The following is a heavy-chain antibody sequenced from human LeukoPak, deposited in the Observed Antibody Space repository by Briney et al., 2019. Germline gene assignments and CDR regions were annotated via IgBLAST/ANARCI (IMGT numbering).Heavy chain of an antibody. V-gene: IGHV4-59*08. CDR3: ARRGDGYNSSPFEY. CDR1: GGSISSYY. Sequence: MASETLSLTCTVSGGSISSYYWSWIRQPPGKELEWIAYIYYTGSTKYNPSLKSRVTISIDTSKNHFSLKLSSVTAADTALYYCARRGDGYNSSPFEYWGQGSLVTVSS. D-gene: IGHD5-24*01. CDR2: IYYTGST. J-gene: IGHJ4*02.